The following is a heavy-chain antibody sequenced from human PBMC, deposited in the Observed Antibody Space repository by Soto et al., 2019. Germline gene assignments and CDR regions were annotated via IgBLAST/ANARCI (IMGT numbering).Heavy chain of an antibody. CDR1: GYTFSNYY. D-gene: IGHD6-6*01. J-gene: IGHJ4*02. CDR2: INPSGDST. CDR3: ARDAPAEEYSSSSDFDY. V-gene: IGHV1-46*01. Sequence: ASVKVSCKGAGYTFSNYYMHWVRQAPGQGLEWMGIINPSGDSTSYAQEFQGRVTMTRETSTSTLYMELSSLRAEDTAVYYCARDAPAEEYSSSSDFDYWGQGTLVTVSS.